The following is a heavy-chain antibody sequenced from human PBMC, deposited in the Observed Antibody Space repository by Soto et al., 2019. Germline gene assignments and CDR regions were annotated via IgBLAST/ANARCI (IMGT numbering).Heavy chain of an antibody. CDR1: GGSISSGGYY. Sequence: QVQLQESGPGLVKPSQTLSLTCTVSGGSISSGGYYWSWIRQHPGKGLEWIGYIYYSGSTYYNPSLKSRVTISLDTSKNQFSLKLSSVTAADTAVYYCARGGSDGYKRTYGMDVWGQGTTVTVSS. J-gene: IGHJ6*02. CDR2: IYYSGST. CDR3: ARGGSDGYKRTYGMDV. D-gene: IGHD5-12*01. V-gene: IGHV4-31*03.